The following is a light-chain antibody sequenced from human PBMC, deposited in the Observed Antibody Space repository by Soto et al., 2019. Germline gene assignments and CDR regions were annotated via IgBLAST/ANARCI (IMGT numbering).Light chain of an antibody. CDR1: SSDVGGYNY. CDR3: SSYAGSSNV. V-gene: IGLV2-8*01. J-gene: IGLJ1*01. Sequence: SVLTQPPSASGPPGQSVAISCTGTSSDVGGYNYVSWYQQHPGKAPKLMIYEVNKRPSGVPDRFSGSKSGNTASLTVSGLQAEDEADYYCSSYAGSSNVFATGTKVTVL. CDR2: EVN.